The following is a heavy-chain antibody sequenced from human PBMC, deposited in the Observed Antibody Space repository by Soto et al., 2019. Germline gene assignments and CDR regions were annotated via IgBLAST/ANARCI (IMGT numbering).Heavy chain of an antibody. V-gene: IGHV4-59*08. CDR1: GGSMSPYY. D-gene: IGHD7-27*01. J-gene: IGHJ6*02. CDR2: VYYRGNT. Sequence: SETLSLTCSVFGGSMSPYYWSWIRQSPGKGLEWIANVYYRGNTNYNPSLESRVTISIDTSKNQFSLKLISLTAADTAVYYCARHSKKTGDFDYYYGMDVWGQGTTVT. CDR3: ARHSKKTGDFDYYYGMDV.